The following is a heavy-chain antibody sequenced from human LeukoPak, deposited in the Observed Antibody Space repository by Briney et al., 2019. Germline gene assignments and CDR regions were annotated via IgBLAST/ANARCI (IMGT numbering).Heavy chain of an antibody. Sequence: GRSLRLSCAASGFTFRSYAIHWVRQAPGKGLEWVAVISYDGSNEYYADSVKGRFTISRDNSKNTLYLQMNGLRAEDTAVYYCARVVVSYFDSWGQGALVTVSS. V-gene: IGHV3-30*03. CDR1: GFTFRSYA. CDR3: ARVVVSYFDS. D-gene: IGHD2-15*01. CDR2: ISYDGSNE. J-gene: IGHJ4*02.